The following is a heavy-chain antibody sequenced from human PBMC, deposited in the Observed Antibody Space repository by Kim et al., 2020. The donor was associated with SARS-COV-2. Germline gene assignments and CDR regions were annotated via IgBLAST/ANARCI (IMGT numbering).Heavy chain of an antibody. V-gene: IGHV4-34*01. Sequence: SETLSLTCAVYGGSFSGYYWSWIRQPPGKGLEWIGEINHSGSTNYNPSLKSRVTISVDTSKNQFSLKLSSVTAADTAVYYCARVVVLVDGDHGGWFDPWGQGTLVTVSS. CDR3: ARVVVLVDGDHGGWFDP. J-gene: IGHJ5*02. CDR2: INHSGST. D-gene: IGHD4-17*01. CDR1: GGSFSGYY.